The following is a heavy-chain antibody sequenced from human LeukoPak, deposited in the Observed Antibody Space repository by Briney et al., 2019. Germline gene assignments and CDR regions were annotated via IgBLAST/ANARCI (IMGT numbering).Heavy chain of an antibody. CDR3: ARWGEDYYDSSGYHTSHAFDI. D-gene: IGHD3-22*01. CDR2: INHSGST. CDR1: GGSFSGYY. J-gene: IGHJ3*02. Sequence: SETLSLTCAVYGGSFSGYYWSWIRQPPGKGLEWIGEINHSGSTNYNPSLKSRVTISVDTSKNQFSLKLSSVTAADTAVYYCARWGEDYYDSSGYHTSHAFDIWGQGTMVTVSS. V-gene: IGHV4-34*01.